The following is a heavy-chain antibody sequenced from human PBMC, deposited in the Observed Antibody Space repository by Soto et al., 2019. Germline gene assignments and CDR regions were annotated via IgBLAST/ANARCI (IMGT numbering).Heavy chain of an antibody. CDR1: GVSISSTY. Sequence: PSETLSLTCAVSGVSISSTYWSWIRQPPGKELEWIAYIYYNSGDTNYNPSLKSRVTLSLDTSKNQFSLKLSSVTAADTAVYYCASHNYDILAGFYNAFAIWGQGMMVTVSS. CDR2: IYYNSGDT. J-gene: IGHJ3*02. D-gene: IGHD3-9*01. CDR3: ASHNYDILAGFYNAFAI. V-gene: IGHV4-59*08.